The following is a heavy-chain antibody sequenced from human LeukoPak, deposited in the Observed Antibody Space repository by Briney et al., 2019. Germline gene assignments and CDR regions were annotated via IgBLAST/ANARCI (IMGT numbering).Heavy chain of an antibody. J-gene: IGHJ6*02. D-gene: IGHD3-3*01. V-gene: IGHV4-34*01. CDR3: ARDRITIFGVYYYYYGMDV. CDR1: GGSFSGYY. Sequence: SETLSLTCAVYGGSFSGYYWSWIRQPPGKGLEWFGEINHSGGTNYNPSLKSRVTISVDTSKNQFSLKLSSVTAADTAVYYCARDRITIFGVYYYYYGMDVWGQGTTVTVSS. CDR2: INHSGGT.